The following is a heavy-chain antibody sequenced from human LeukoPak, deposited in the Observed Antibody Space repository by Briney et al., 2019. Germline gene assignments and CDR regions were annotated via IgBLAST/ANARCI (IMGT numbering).Heavy chain of an antibody. D-gene: IGHD3-22*01. CDR1: GYSISSGDY. V-gene: IGHV4-38-2*02. CDR2: IYHSGST. CDR3: ARAGEHYYDSSGYYSTKYYYYMDV. Sequence: SETLSLTCTVSGYSISSGDYWGWIRQPPGKGLEWSGSIYHSGSTYYNPSLKSRVTISVDTSKNQFSLKLSSVTAADTAVYYCARAGEHYYDSSGYYSTKYYYYMDVWGKGTTVTISS. J-gene: IGHJ6*03.